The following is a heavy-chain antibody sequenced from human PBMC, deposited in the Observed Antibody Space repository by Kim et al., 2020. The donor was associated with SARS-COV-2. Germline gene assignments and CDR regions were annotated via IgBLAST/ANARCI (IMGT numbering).Heavy chain of an antibody. V-gene: IGHV3-11*03. CDR2: ISISTTYT. D-gene: IGHD2-2*01. CDR3: ARMQPAAPYDAFDI. Sequence: GGSLRLSCAVSGFTFSDYYMTWIRQAPGKGLEWLSYISISTTYTDYADSVKGRFTISRDNAQKSLYLQMNSLRAEDTALYYCARMQPAAPYDAFDIWGRGTMVTVSS. J-gene: IGHJ3*02. CDR1: GFTFSDYY.